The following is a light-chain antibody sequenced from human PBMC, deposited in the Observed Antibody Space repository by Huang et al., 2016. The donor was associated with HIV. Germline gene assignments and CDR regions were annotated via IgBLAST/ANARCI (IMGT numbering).Light chain of an antibody. Sequence: MVMTQSPDTRSVSPGERATLSCRASQSVAYNLACYQQKAGQAPRLIIYGTSTRATGIPGRFSGSGAGTEFTLTISSLQSDDFGVYYCQQYDKWPPVTFGQGTKVEI. J-gene: IGKJ1*01. V-gene: IGKV3-15*01. CDR2: GTS. CDR1: QSVAYN. CDR3: QQYDKWPPVT.